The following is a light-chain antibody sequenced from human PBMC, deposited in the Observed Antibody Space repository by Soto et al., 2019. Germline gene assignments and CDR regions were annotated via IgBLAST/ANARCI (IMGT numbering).Light chain of an antibody. J-gene: IGKJ1*01. CDR2: GVS. CDR3: QQRSNWPPT. Sequence: EIVLTQSPGTLSLPPGERATLSCRASQSVSSSYLAWYQQKPGQAPRLLIYGVSSRATGIPDRFSGSGSGTDFTLTISRLEPEDFAVYYCQQRSNWPPTFGQGTKVDIK. CDR1: QSVSSSY. V-gene: IGKV3D-20*02.